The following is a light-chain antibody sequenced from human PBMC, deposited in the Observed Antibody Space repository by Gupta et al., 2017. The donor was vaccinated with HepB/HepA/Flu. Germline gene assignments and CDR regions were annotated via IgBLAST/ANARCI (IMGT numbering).Light chain of an antibody. V-gene: IGLV2-23*02. CDR1: SSDVGLYNL. CDR2: ELT. CDR3: CSYAGSSTLV. Sequence: QSPLTQPASVSGSPGQSITISCAGTSSDVGLYNLVSWYQHHPGKAPKLMIYELTKRPSGISNRFSGSKSGNTASLTISGLQAEDEAYYYCCSYAGSSTLVFGTGTKVTVL. J-gene: IGLJ1*01.